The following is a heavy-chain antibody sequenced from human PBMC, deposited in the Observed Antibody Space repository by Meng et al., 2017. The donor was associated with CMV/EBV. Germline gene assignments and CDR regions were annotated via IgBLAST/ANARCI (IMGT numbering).Heavy chain of an antibody. V-gene: IGHV3-7*03. CDR1: GFTFSSYW. D-gene: IGHD4-17*01. CDR3: AREGLRGMLLPPGI. J-gene: IGHJ3*02. CDR2: IKQDGSEK. Sequence: GESLKISCAASGFTFSSYWMSWVRQAPGKGLEWVANIKQDGSEKYYVDSVKGRFTISRDNAKNSLYLQMNSLRAEDTAVYYCAREGLRGMLLPPGIWGQGTMVTVSS.